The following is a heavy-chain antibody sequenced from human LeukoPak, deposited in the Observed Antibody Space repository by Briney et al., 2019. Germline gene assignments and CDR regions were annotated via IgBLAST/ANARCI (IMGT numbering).Heavy chain of an antibody. J-gene: IGHJ4*02. D-gene: IGHD1-26*01. V-gene: IGHV4-39*01. CDR3: AVLQSGSYYGSGSYYGIDY. CDR2: IYYGGTT. CDR1: GGSVSNNNYY. Sequence: SETLSLTCTVSGGSVSNNNYYWGWIRQPPGKGLEWIGSIYYGGTTYYNPSLKSRLTISVDTSKNQFSLKLSSVTAADTAVYYCAVLQSGSYYGSGSYYGIDYWGQGTLVTVSS.